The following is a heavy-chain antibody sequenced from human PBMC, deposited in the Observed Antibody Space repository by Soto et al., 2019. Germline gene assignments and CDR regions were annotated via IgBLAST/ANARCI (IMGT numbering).Heavy chain of an antibody. J-gene: IGHJ5*02. CDR2: ISWNSGSI. V-gene: IGHV3-9*01. CDR3: AKDMWPGYCSGGSCYSPFDP. D-gene: IGHD2-15*01. CDR1: GFTFDDYA. Sequence: GGSLRLSCAASGFTFDDYAMHWVRQAPGKGLEWVSGISWNSGSIGYADSVKGRFTISRDNAKNSLYLQMSSLRAEDTALYYCAKDMWPGYCSGGSCYSPFDPWGQGTLVTVSS.